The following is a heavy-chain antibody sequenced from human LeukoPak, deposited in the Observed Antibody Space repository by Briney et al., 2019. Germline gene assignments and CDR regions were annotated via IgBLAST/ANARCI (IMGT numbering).Heavy chain of an antibody. CDR2: IIPIFGTA. D-gene: IGHD2-21*02. CDR3: ARGVTPTGYYYYYYYMDV. CDR1: GYTFTGYY. J-gene: IGHJ6*03. V-gene: IGHV1-69*13. Sequence: SVKVSCKASGYTFTGYYMHWVRQAPGQGLEWMGGIIPIFGTANYAQKFQGRVTITADESTSTAYMELSSLRSEDTAVYYCARGVTPTGYYYYYYYMDVWGKGTTVTISS.